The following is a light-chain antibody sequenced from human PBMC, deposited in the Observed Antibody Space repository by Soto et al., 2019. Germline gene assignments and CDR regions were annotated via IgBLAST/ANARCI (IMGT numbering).Light chain of an antibody. CDR3: QSFDKSLNGVV. CDR2: GNI. V-gene: IGLV1-40*01. Sequence: QSVLTQPPSVSGAPGQRVTISCIGSTSNIGANDLNWYQQLPGTAPKLLIYGNINRPSGVPDRFSGSKSGTSASLAISGLQADDEADYYCQSFDKSLNGVVFGGGTKLTVL. J-gene: IGLJ2*01. CDR1: TSNIGAND.